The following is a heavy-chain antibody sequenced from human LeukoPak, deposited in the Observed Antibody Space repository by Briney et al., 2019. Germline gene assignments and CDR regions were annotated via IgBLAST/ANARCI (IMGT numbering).Heavy chain of an antibody. J-gene: IGHJ4*02. V-gene: IGHV3-23*01. D-gene: IGHD2-15*01. CDR2: ISGSGGST. CDR1: GFTFSSYA. CDR3: AKMGLDCSGGSCYEDYFDY. Sequence: GGSLRLSCAASGFTFSSYAMSWVRQAPGKGLEWVSAISGSGGSTYYADSVKGRFTISRDNSKNTLYLQMNSLRAEDTAVYYCAKMGLDCSGGSCYEDYFDYWGQGTLVTVSS.